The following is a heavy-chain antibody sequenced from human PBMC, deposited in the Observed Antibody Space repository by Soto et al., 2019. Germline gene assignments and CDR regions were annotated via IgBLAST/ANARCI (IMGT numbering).Heavy chain of an antibody. CDR3: AREGYYDSSGYYLDY. J-gene: IGHJ4*02. CDR2: INPNSGGT. V-gene: IGHV1-2*02. D-gene: IGHD3-22*01. Sequence: ASVKVSCKASGYTFTGYYMHWVRQAPGQGLEWMGWINPNSGGTNYAQKFQGRVTMTRDTSISTAYMELSRLRSDDTAVYYCAREGYYDSSGYYLDYWGQGTLVTVSS. CDR1: GYTFTGYY.